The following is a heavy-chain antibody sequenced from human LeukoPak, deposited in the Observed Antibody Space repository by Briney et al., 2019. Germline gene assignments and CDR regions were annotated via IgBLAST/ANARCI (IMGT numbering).Heavy chain of an antibody. Sequence: GGSLRLSCTASGFTFGDYAMSWVRQAPGKGLEWVGFIRSKAYGGITEYAASVKGRFTISRDDSKSIAYLQMNSLKTEDTAVYYCARDGYRDAFDIWGQGTMVTVSS. CDR1: GFTFGDYA. CDR2: IRSKAYGGIT. CDR3: ARDGYRDAFDI. V-gene: IGHV3-49*04. D-gene: IGHD5-24*01. J-gene: IGHJ3*02.